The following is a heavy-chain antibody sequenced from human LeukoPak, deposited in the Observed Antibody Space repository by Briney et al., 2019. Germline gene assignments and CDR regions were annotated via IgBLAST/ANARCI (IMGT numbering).Heavy chain of an antibody. J-gene: IGHJ4*02. V-gene: IGHV3-7*03. CDR3: AKDSLRTVPKASFDY. CDR1: EFTFSNYW. CDR2: IKEDGSEK. Sequence: GGSLRLSCAASEFTFSNYWMTWVRQAPGKGLEWVANIKEDGSEKYYVDSVKGRFTISRDNAKNSLYLQMNSLRAEDRAVYYCAKDSLRTVPKASFDYWGQGTLVTVSS. D-gene: IGHD2-2*01.